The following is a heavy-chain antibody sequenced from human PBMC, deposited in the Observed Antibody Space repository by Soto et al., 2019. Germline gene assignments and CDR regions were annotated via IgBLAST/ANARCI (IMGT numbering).Heavy chain of an antibody. CDR1: GCTFNDYF. D-gene: IGHD1-1*01. CDR3: ARRRLSTGTDYFDY. Sequence: ASVEVSCRTSGCTFNDYFLHWVRQAPGQGLEWMGSINPNSGDTDYAQRFQGRVTLTRDTSIRTVYMELSRLRSDDTAVYYCARRRLSTGTDYFDYWGQGTLVTVSS. J-gene: IGHJ4*02. V-gene: IGHV1-2*02. CDR2: INPNSGDT.